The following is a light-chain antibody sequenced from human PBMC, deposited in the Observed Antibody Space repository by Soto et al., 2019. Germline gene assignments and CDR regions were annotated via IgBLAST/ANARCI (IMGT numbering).Light chain of an antibody. J-gene: IGKJ4*01. CDR3: QQYNSWPLT. CDR2: DIF. CDR1: QSVSSY. Sequence: EIVLTQSQATLSLSPWERATLSLSASQSVSSYLAWYQQKPGQAPRLVIYDIFTRATGVPTRISGSGSGTEFTLTISSLQSEDFAVYYCQQYNSWPLTFGGGTKVDIK. V-gene: IGKV3D-15*01.